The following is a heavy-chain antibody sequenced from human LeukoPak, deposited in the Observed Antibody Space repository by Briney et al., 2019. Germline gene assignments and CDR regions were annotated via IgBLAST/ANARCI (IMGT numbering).Heavy chain of an antibody. V-gene: IGHV4-59*08. J-gene: IGHJ4*02. CDR2: FSYSGST. CDR1: GVSISTYY. D-gene: IGHD2-2*01. Sequence: SETLSLTCSVSGVSISTYYWIWIRQPPAKGLEWMGFFSYSGSTKYNPSLKSRVTMSVDTSKNQFSLKLSSVTAADTAVYYCARQLVVVLPAEFDFWGQGTLVTVSS. CDR3: ARQLVVVLPAEFDF.